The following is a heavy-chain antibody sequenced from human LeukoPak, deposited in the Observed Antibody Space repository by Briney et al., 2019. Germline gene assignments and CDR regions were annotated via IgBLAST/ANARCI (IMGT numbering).Heavy chain of an antibody. V-gene: IGHV3-23*01. J-gene: IGHJ4*02. D-gene: IGHD6-19*01. Sequence: GGSLRLSCAAPGLTFSTYDINWVRQAPGEGLESVAAIKGSGSSTFYADSVRGRFTISRNNSKSTLYLQMNSLRGDDTAFYYCAKSYSTGWYSHAGWGQGTLVTVSS. CDR1: GLTFSTYD. CDR2: IKGSGSST. CDR3: AKSYSTGWYSHAG.